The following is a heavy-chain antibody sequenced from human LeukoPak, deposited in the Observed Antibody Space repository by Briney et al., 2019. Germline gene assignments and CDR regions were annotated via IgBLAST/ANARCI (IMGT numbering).Heavy chain of an antibody. D-gene: IGHD2-15*01. V-gene: IGHV3-23*01. CDR2: IGDDSVPT. J-gene: IGHJ4*02. CDR1: GFTFWNHA. CDR3: ATRPTVGGATPTFDF. Sequence: PGGSLRLSCAASGFTFWNHAMAWLRQAPGKGLDWGSVIGDDSVPTYYEHSLKGRFTIARDDSKNTLYLQMNSLRAEDTAVYSCATRPTVGGATPTFDFWGQGTLVTVSS.